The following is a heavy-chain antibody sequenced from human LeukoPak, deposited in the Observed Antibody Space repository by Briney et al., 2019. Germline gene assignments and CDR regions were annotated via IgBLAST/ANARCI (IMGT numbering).Heavy chain of an antibody. J-gene: IGHJ4*02. D-gene: IGHD2-15*01. Sequence: SETLSLTCAVSGYSISSGYYWGWIRQPPGKGLEWIGSIYHSGSTYYNPSLKSRVTISVDMSKNQFSLKLSSVTAADTAVYYCARGLRGGVYWGQGTLVTVSS. V-gene: IGHV4-38-2*01. CDR2: IYHSGST. CDR1: GYSISSGYY. CDR3: ARGLRGGVY.